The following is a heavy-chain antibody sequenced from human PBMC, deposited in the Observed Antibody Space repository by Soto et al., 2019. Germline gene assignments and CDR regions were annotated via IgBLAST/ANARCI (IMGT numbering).Heavy chain of an antibody. D-gene: IGHD3-10*01. V-gene: IGHV4-34*01. CDR1: GGSFSGYY. Sequence: SETLSLTCAVYGGSFSGYYWSWIRQPPGKGLEWIGEINHSGSTNYNPSLKSRVTISVDTSKNQFSLKLSSVTAADTAVYYCARRRGYYGSGKPNFFDIWGQGTMVTVSS. CDR3: ARRRGYYGSGKPNFFDI. CDR2: INHSGST. J-gene: IGHJ3*02.